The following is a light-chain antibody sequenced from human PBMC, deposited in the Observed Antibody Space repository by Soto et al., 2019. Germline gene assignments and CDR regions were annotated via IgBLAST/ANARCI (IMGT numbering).Light chain of an antibody. V-gene: IGKV3-20*01. CDR2: GAS. Sequence: EIVLTQSPGTLSLSPGERATLSCRASQSVSSSYLAWYQQKPGQAPRLLIYGASSRATGSPDRFSGSGSGTDFTLTISRLEPEDFAVYYCQQYGSSHTFGQGTKVDIK. J-gene: IGKJ1*01. CDR1: QSVSSSY. CDR3: QQYGSSHT.